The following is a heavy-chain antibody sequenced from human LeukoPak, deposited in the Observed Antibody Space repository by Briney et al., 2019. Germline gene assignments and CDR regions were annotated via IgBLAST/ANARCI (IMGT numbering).Heavy chain of an antibody. CDR3: ARHRVKAVAAGYFDY. D-gene: IGHD6-19*01. V-gene: IGHV4-39*01. Sequence: SETLSLTCTVSGGSLSSVGYYWAWIRQPPGKGLEWIGSIYYSGSAYYNPSLKSRVAISVDTSKSQFSLSLSSVTAADTAVFYCARHRVKAVAAGYFDYWGQGNLATVSS. CDR2: IYYSGSA. J-gene: IGHJ4*02. CDR1: GGSLSSVGYY.